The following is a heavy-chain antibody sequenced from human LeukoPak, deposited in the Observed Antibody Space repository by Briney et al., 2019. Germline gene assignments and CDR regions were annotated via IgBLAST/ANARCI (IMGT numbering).Heavy chain of an antibody. J-gene: IGHJ3*02. CDR1: GGSLSGDY. Sequence: SETLSLTCTVSGGSLSGDYWNWIRQPPGKGLEWIGYIYYTGTTDYGPSLKSRVTISVDTSKNQFSLKLSSVTAADTAVYYCAGRLWRRDGYNLSAFDIWGQGTMVTVSS. CDR3: AGRLWRRDGYNLSAFDI. CDR2: IYYTGTT. D-gene: IGHD5-24*01. V-gene: IGHV4-59*01.